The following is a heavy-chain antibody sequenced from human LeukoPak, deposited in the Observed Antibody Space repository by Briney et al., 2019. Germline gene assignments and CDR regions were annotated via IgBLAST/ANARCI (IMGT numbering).Heavy chain of an antibody. CDR1: GGSFSGYY. J-gene: IGHJ4*02. D-gene: IGHD1-26*01. V-gene: IGHV4-34*01. Sequence: SETLSLTCAVYGGSFSGYYWSWIRQPPGKGLEWIGEINHSGSTNYNPSLKSRVTISVDTSKNQFSLKLSSVTAADTAVYYCARGRVGATTGNDYWGQGTLVTVSS. CDR3: ARGRVGATTGNDY. CDR2: INHSGST.